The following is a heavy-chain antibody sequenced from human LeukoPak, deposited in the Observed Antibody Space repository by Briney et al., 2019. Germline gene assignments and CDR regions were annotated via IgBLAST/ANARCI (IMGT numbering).Heavy chain of an antibody. V-gene: IGHV1-69*04. CDR3: ARRDFPHYYDSSGYYGDAFDI. D-gene: IGHD3-22*01. CDR1: GGTFSSYA. J-gene: IGHJ3*02. Sequence: SVKVSCKASGGTFSSYAISWVRQAPGQGLEWMGRIIPILGIANYAQKFQGRVTITADKSTSTAYMELSSLRSEDTAVYYCARRDFPHYYDSSGYYGDAFDIWGQGTMVTVSS. CDR2: IIPILGIA.